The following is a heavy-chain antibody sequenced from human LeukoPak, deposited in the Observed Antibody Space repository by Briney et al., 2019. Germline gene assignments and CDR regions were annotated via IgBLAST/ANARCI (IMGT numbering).Heavy chain of an antibody. CDR2: INSDGSST. CDR3: ASARHKNYYMDV. V-gene: IGHV3-74*01. J-gene: IGHJ6*03. CDR1: GFTFSSYW. Sequence: PGGSLRLSCAASGFTFSSYWMHWVRQAPGKGLVWVSRINSDGSSTSYADSVKGRFTISRDNAKNTLYLQMNSLRAEDTAVYYCASARHKNYYMDVWGKGTTVTVSS.